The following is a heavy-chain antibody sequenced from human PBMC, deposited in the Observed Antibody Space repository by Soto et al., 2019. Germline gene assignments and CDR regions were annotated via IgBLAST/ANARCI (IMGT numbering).Heavy chain of an antibody. Sequence: EVQLVESGGGLVQPGGSLRLSCAASGFTFSSYEMNWVRQAPGEGLEWVSYISSSGSTIYYADSVKGRFTISRDNAKNSRYRQMNSLRAEDTAVYYCARVRPYYYGSGSYLDYWGQGTLVTVSS. D-gene: IGHD3-10*01. CDR2: ISSSGSTI. CDR1: GFTFSSYE. V-gene: IGHV3-48*03. CDR3: ARVRPYYYGSGSYLDY. J-gene: IGHJ4*02.